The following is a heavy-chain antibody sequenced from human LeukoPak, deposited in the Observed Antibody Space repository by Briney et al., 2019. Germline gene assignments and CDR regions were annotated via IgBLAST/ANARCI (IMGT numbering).Heavy chain of an antibody. Sequence: SGTLSLTCTVSGYSITSGYFWGWIRQPPGRGLEWIGSIWHSGNTYYNPSLKSRVTISLDTSKNQISLRLSSVTAADTAVYYCARGSGSDSWGQGTLVPVSS. CDR3: ARGSGSDS. CDR1: GYSITSGYF. CDR2: IWHSGNT. J-gene: IGHJ4*02. D-gene: IGHD6-19*01. V-gene: IGHV4-38-2*02.